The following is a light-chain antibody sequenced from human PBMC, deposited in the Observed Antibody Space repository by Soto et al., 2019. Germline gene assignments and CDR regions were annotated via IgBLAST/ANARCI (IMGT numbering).Light chain of an antibody. CDR2: NNN. CDR3: SPWDDTLDAYV. Sequence: QSVLPQPPSASAPPGQRVTISCSGGSSNIGDNPVNWYQHLPGAAPTLLIYNNNQRPSGVPDRFSGSKSGASASLAISGRRSEDEADYYCSPWDDTLDAYVFGTGTKLTVL. J-gene: IGLJ1*01. V-gene: IGLV1-44*01. CDR1: SSNIGDNP.